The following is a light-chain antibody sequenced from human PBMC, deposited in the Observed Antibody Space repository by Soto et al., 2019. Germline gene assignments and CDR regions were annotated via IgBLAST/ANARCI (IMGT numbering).Light chain of an antibody. CDR3: AAWDDSLGWV. J-gene: IGLJ3*02. Sequence: HSVLTQPPSASGTPGQRVTISCSGSSSNIGSHTVNWYQQLPGMAPKLLIYNNNQRPSGVPDRFSGSKSDTSASLAISGLQSEDEADYYCAAWDDSLGWVFGGGTKVTVL. CDR1: SSNIGSHT. V-gene: IGLV1-44*01. CDR2: NNN.